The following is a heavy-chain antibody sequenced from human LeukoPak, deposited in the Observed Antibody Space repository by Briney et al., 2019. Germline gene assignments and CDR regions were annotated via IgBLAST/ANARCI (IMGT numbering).Heavy chain of an antibody. CDR3: AREEPLITIAGIIVTYYFDS. D-gene: IGHD3-16*02. CDR2: INPNSGGT. J-gene: IGHJ4*02. CDR1: GYTFTDYY. Sequence: GASVKVSCKASGYTFTDYYIHWVRQAPGQGLEWMGWINPNSGGTNYAEKFQGRVTMTTDTSISTAYMEVSRLGSDDTAVYYCAREEPLITIAGIIVTYYFDSWGQGALVTVSS. V-gene: IGHV1-2*02.